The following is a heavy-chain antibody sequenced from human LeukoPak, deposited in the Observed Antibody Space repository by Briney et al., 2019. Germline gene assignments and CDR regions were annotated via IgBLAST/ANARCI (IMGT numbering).Heavy chain of an antibody. CDR3: ARDQTSDY. J-gene: IGHJ4*02. CDR2: ISYDGSNK. Sequence: GGSLRLSCAASGFTFSDYPMHWIRQAPGKGLEWVAIISYDGSNKYYPDSLRGRLTISRDNSKNTLYLQMNSLRTEDTALYFCARDQTSDYWGQGTRVTVSS. V-gene: IGHV3-30*04. CDR1: GFTFSDYP.